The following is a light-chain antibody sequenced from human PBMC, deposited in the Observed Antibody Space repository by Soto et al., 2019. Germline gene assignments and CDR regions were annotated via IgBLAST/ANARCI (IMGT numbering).Light chain of an antibody. Sequence: DIQLTQSPSFLAASVGDRVTITCRASQGISSYLAWYQQKPGKAPKLLIFAASTLQSGVPSRFSGSGSGTESTLTISSVQPEDFATYYCQQLRTFGQGTTVEIK. CDR3: QQLRT. CDR1: QGISSY. J-gene: IGKJ1*01. V-gene: IGKV1-9*01. CDR2: AAS.